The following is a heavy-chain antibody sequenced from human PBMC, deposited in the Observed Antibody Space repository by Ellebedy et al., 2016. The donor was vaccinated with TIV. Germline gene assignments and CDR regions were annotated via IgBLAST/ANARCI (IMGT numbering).Heavy chain of an antibody. CDR3: ARLITGGHSHYYNLDV. CDR2: IYNSGNT. Sequence: SETLSLXXTVSGASITNSYWSWIRQLAGKGLEWIGRIYNSGNTNYNPSLKSRVTMSVDTSKHHFSLKLSSVTAADTAIYFCARLITGGHSHYYNLDVWGEGTTVTVSS. CDR1: GASITNSY. D-gene: IGHD2-8*02. J-gene: IGHJ6*03. V-gene: IGHV4-4*07.